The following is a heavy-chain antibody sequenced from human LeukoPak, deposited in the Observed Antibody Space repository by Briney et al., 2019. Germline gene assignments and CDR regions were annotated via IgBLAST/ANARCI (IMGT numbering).Heavy chain of an antibody. J-gene: IGHJ5*02. Sequence: SETLSLTCTVSGGSISSYYWSWIRQPAGKGLEWIGRIYTSGSTNYNPSLKSRVTMSVDTSKNQFSLKLSSVTAADTAVYYCARWTYYYGSGSYYTWFDPWGQGTLVTVSS. CDR3: ARWTYYYGSGSYYTWFDP. CDR1: GGSISSYY. V-gene: IGHV4-4*07. CDR2: IYTSGST. D-gene: IGHD3-10*01.